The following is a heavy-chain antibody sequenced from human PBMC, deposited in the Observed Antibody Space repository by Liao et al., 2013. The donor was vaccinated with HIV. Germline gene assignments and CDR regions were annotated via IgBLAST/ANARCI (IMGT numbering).Heavy chain of an antibody. D-gene: IGHD3-10*01. CDR2: IYYSGST. CDR1: GGSISSYY. Sequence: QVQLQESGPGLVKPSETLSLTCTVSGGSISSYYWSWIRQPPGKGLEWIGYIYYSGSTNYNPSLKSRVTISVDTSKNQFSLKLSSVTAADTAVYYCARDKGRSSAFDYWGQGTLVTVSS. CDR3: ARDKGRSSAFDY. J-gene: IGHJ4*02. V-gene: IGHV4-59*01.